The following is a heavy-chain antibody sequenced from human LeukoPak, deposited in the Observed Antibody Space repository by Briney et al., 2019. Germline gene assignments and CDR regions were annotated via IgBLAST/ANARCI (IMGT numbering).Heavy chain of an antibody. CDR2: IIPIFGTA. CDR1: GGTFSSYA. V-gene: IGHV1-69*13. J-gene: IGHJ3*02. CDR3: ARKYSSSWDDAFDI. Sequence: SVKVSCKASGGTFSSYAISWVRQAPGQGLERMGGIIPIFGTANYAQKFQGRVTITADESTSTAYMELSSLRSEDTAVYYCARKYSSSWDDAFDIWGQGTMVTVSS. D-gene: IGHD6-13*01.